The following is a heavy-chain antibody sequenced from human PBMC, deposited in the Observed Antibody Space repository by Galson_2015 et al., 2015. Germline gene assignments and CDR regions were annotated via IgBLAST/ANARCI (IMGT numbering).Heavy chain of an antibody. Sequence: AASGLTISTYEMNWVRPAPGKGLEWVSYISSSGETIYYADSVKGRFNISRDNAKNSLYLQMNSLRAEDTAVYYCARPRLGNPSFDIWGQGTMVTVSS. J-gene: IGHJ3*02. D-gene: IGHD5-12*01. CDR3: ARPRLGNPSFDI. V-gene: IGHV3-48*03. CDR1: GLTISTYE. CDR2: ISSSGETI.